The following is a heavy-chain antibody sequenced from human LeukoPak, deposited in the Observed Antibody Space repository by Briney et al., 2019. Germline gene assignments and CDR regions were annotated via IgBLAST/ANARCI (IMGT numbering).Heavy chain of an antibody. J-gene: IGHJ4*02. CDR2: IYSGGST. V-gene: IGHV3-53*01. D-gene: IGHD5-24*01. Sequence: GGSLRLSCAASGFTVSSNYMSWVRQAPGKGLEWVSVIYSGGSTYYADSVKGRFTISRDNSKNTLYLQLNSLRAEDTAVYYCARGAGYNYPYYFDYWGQGTLVTVSS. CDR3: ARGAGYNYPYYFDY. CDR1: GFTVSSNY.